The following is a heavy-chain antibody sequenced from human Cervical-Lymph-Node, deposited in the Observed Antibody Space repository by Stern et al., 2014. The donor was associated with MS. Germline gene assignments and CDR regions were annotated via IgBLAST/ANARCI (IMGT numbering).Heavy chain of an antibody. D-gene: IGHD3-16*01. CDR2: IYYSGST. CDR3: ARLLGGGEVAFDI. Sequence: VQLVESGPGLVKPSQTLSLTCTASGGSISSGGYYWSWLPPHPGKGLEWLGDIYYSGSTYYNPSLKSRVTISVDTSKNQFSLKLSSVTAADTAVYYCARLLGGGEVAFDIWGQGTMVTVSS. J-gene: IGHJ3*02. V-gene: IGHV4-31*03. CDR1: GGSISSGGYY.